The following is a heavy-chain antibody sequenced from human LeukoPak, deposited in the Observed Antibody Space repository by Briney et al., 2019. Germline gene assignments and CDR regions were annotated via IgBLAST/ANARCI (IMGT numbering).Heavy chain of an antibody. J-gene: IGHJ4*02. D-gene: IGHD6-19*01. CDR1: GFTFSSCS. Sequence: GGSLRLSCAASGFTFSSCSMNWVRQAPGKGLEWVSSISSSSSYIYYADSVKGRFTISRDNARNSLYLQMNSLRAEDTAMYYCARQQWLDGAYYFDYWGQGSLVTVSS. V-gene: IGHV3-21*01. CDR2: ISSSSSYI. CDR3: ARQQWLDGAYYFDY.